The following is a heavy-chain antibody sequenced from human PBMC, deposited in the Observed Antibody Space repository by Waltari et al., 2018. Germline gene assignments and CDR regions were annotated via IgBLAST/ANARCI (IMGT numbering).Heavy chain of an antibody. Sequence: QVQLQESGPGLVKPSETLSLTCTVSGGSISSHYWSWIRQPPGKGLEWIGYIYYSGSTNYNPCRKSRVTISVDTSKNQFSLKLSSVTAADTAVYYWASPGPSGSYYFDYWGQGTLVTVSS. CDR3: ASPGPSGSYYFDY. CDR2: IYYSGST. J-gene: IGHJ4*02. CDR1: GGSISSHY. D-gene: IGHD1-26*01. V-gene: IGHV4-59*11.